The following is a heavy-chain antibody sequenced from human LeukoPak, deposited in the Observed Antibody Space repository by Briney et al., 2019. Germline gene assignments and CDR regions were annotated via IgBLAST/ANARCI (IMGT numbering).Heavy chain of an antibody. CDR3: ARVPHYHYYNMDV. Sequence: PSETLSLTCTVSGVSISSSYSYWGWIRQPPGVGLEWIGSIYYTGNTYYNASLRSQVSISIDTSKNQFSLKLSSVTAADTAVYYCARVPHYHYYNMDVWGKGTTVTVSS. CDR2: IYYTGNT. J-gene: IGHJ6*03. V-gene: IGHV4-39*07. CDR1: GVSISSSYSY.